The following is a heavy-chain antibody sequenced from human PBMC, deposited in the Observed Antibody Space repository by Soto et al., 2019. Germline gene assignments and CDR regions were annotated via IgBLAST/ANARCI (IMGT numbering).Heavy chain of an antibody. J-gene: IGHJ3*02. CDR1: GYTFTNHG. CDR3: ARDRVAGIWGDACDI. CDR2: INPYNANT. V-gene: IGHV1-18*04. D-gene: IGHD3-16*01. Sequence: QVQLVQSGTEVTKPGASVKVSCKTSGYTFTNHGINWVRQAPGQGLEWMGWINPYNANTNYAQKLQGRVTMTTDTSTTKAYTDLRSLTSDATAVYYCARDRVAGIWGDACDIGGQGTVVTVSS.